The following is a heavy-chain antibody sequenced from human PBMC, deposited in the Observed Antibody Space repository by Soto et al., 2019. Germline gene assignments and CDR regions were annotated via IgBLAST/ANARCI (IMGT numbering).Heavy chain of an antibody. CDR1: GYAFTTYG. J-gene: IGHJ4*02. Sequence: QVHLVQSGAEVKKPGASVKVSCKGSGYAFTTYGITWGRQAPGQGLEWMGWISAHNGSTNYAQKLQGRLTVTRHTTTSTAYMELRSLRSDDTAVYYCARGRYGDYWGQGALVTVSS. CDR2: ISAHNGST. CDR3: ARGRYGDY. D-gene: IGHD1-1*01. V-gene: IGHV1-18*01.